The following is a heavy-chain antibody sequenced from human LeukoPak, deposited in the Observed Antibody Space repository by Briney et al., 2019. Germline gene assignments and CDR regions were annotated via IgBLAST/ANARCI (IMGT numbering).Heavy chain of an antibody. CDR1: GYTFTGYY. D-gene: IGHD4-17*01. CDR3: ARPLLAYLGYGDHSWFDP. CDR2: INPNSGGT. Sequence: ASVKVSCKASGYTFTGYYMHWVRQAPGQGLEWMGRINPNSGGTNYAQKFQGRVTMTRDTSISTACMELSRLRSDDTAVYYCARPLLAYLGYGDHSWFDPWGQGTLVTVSS. V-gene: IGHV1-2*06. J-gene: IGHJ5*02.